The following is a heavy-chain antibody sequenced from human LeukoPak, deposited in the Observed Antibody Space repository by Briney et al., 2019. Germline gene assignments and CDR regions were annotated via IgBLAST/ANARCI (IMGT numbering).Heavy chain of an antibody. J-gene: IGHJ6*03. CDR3: ARKGIGSSRYQNMDV. D-gene: IGHD6-25*01. CDR2: ISIDGGRT. V-gene: IGHV3-23*01. Sequence: PGGALRLSCAASGFTFRSYAMSWVRQAPGKGPEWVSTISIDGGRTYYADSVKGRFTVSRETSKITLYLQMNSLRAEDTAVYYCARKGIGSSRYQNMDVWGKGTTVTVSS. CDR1: GFTFRSYA.